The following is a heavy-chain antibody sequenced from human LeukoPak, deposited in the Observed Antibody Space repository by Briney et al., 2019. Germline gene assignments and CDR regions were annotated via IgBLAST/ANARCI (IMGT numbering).Heavy chain of an antibody. D-gene: IGHD5/OR15-5a*01. V-gene: IGHV4-59*01. J-gene: IGHJ4*02. CDR1: GGSIDSYY. CDR2: IYYTGST. Sequence: PSETLSLTCTVSGGSIDSYYWSWIRQPPGKGLEWIGYIYYTGSTKYHPSLKSRVTISLDTSKNQFSLKLTSVTAADTAVYYCARVYLSAEYYFDYWGQGNLVSVSS. CDR3: ARVYLSAEYYFDY.